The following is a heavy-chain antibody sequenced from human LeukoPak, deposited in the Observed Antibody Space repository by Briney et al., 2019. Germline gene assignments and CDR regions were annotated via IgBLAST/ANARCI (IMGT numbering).Heavy chain of an antibody. V-gene: IGHV3-13*01. CDR1: GFTFSSYD. J-gene: IGHJ4*02. Sequence: PGGSLRLSCAASGFTFSSYDMHWVRQATGKGLEWVSAIGTAGDTYYPGSVKGRFTISRENAKNSLYLQMNSLRAGDTAVYYCARRCRSYSSGWYYDHWGQGTLVTVSS. CDR3: ARRCRSYSSGWYYDH. D-gene: IGHD6-19*01. CDR2: IGTAGDT.